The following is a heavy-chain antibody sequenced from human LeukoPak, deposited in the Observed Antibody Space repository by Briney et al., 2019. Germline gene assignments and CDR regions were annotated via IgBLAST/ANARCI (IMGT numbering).Heavy chain of an antibody. D-gene: IGHD4-17*01. CDR2: ITGDGNDI. CDR1: GFTLNKYW. CDR3: ARDAYTTTSNWLDP. J-gene: IGHJ5*02. Sequence: GGSLRLSCEASGFTLNKYWMHWVRQAPGKGLVWVSRITGDGNDIVFADSLKGRFTVSRDDAKNTLFLQMNSLRVEDTAIYYCARDAYTTTSNWLDPWGQGTLVTVSS. V-gene: IGHV3-74*01.